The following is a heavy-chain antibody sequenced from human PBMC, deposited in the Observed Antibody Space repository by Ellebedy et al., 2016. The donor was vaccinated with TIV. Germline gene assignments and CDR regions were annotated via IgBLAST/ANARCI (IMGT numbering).Heavy chain of an antibody. Sequence: GESLKISCAASGFTFSNYAMSWVRQAPGKGLEWVSAIRDGGTDTYYADSVKGRFTISRDNSKNTLYLQMNSLRAEDTAVYYCARDRGGQYSSDGYYDAFDIWGQGTLVTVSS. CDR1: GFTFSNYA. V-gene: IGHV3-23*01. CDR3: ARDRGGQYSSDGYYDAFDI. D-gene: IGHD3-22*01. CDR2: IRDGGTDT. J-gene: IGHJ3*02.